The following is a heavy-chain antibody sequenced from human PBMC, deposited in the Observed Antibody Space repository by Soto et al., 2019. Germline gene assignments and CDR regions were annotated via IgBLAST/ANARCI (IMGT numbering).Heavy chain of an antibody. CDR2: IIPIFGTA. CDR1: GGTFSSYA. D-gene: IGHD2-2*01. J-gene: IGHJ5*02. Sequence: SVKVSCKASGGTFSSYAISWVRQAPGQGLEWMGGIIPIFGTANYAQKFQGRVTITADESTSTAYMELSSLRSEDTAVYYCARARIVVVPAAMEYWFDPWGQGTLVTVSS. CDR3: ARARIVVVPAAMEYWFDP. V-gene: IGHV1-69*13.